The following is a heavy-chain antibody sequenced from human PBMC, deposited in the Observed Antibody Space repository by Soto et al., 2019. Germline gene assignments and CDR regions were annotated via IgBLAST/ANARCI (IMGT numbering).Heavy chain of an antibody. CDR3: ARSSTSGDV. V-gene: IGHV3-21*01. J-gene: IGHJ6*02. CDR2: IITSSGSR. D-gene: IGHD2-2*01. CDR1: VYTFSSYV. Sequence: PGGSVRLSCAASVYTFSSYVMNWVRQVPGKGLEWSSSIITSSGSRKYADSVRGTSTIHRDTVKDSLYLKKNSARADNTAVYYCARSSTSGDVWGQGTTVTV.